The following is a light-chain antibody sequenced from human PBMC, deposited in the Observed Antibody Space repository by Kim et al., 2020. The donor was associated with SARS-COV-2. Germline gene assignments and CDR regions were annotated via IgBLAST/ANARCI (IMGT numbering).Light chain of an antibody. CDR2: GTI. CDR3: QQYETSSWT. Sequence: LPTGERVTLSCRASQTIDINFLAWYQQKPGQAPRLLIYGTITRATGIPDRFRGRGSGTDFTLTISRLEPEDFAIYYCQQYETSSWTFGQGTKVEIK. J-gene: IGKJ1*01. V-gene: IGKV3-20*01. CDR1: QTIDINF.